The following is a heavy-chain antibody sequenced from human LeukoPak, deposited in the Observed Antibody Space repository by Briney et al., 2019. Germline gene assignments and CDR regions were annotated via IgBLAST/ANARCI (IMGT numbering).Heavy chain of an antibody. D-gene: IGHD6-19*01. J-gene: IGHJ4*02. CDR3: ARHSSGWSIRVLDY. CDR1: GGSISSGGYY. V-gene: IGHV4-31*03. CDR2: IYYSGST. Sequence: PSQTLSLTCTVSGGSISSGGYYWSWIRQHPGKGLEWIGYIYYSGSTYYNPSLKSRVTISVDTSKNQFSLKLASVTAADTAVYYCARHSSGWSIRVLDYWGQGTLVTVSS.